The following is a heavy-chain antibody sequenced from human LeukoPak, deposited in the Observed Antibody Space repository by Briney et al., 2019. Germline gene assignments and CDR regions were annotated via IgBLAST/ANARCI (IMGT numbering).Heavy chain of an antibody. CDR3: ARGNCGGDCYAFDI. D-gene: IGHD2-21*02. V-gene: IGHV1-18*01. Sequence: ASVRVSCKTSDYTFTNSGLNWVRQAPGQGLEWMGWISAYNGITNYAQKLQGRVTMTTDTSTSTAYMELRSLRSDDTAVYYCARGNCGGDCYAFDIWGQGTMVTVSS. CDR1: DYTFTNSG. J-gene: IGHJ3*02. CDR2: ISAYNGIT.